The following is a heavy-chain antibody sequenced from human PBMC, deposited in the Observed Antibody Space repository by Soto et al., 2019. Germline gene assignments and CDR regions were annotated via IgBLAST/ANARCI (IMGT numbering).Heavy chain of an antibody. J-gene: IGHJ6*04. CDR1: GGSISSYY. V-gene: IGHV4-59*01. Sequence: SGTLSLTCTVSGGSISSYYWSWIRQPPGKGLEWIGYIYYSGSTNYNPSLKSRVTISVDTSKNQFSLKLSSVTAADTAVYYCATGRNKSKTYYYGMDVWGKGTTVNVSS. CDR3: ATGRNKSKTYYYGMDV. CDR2: IYYSGST.